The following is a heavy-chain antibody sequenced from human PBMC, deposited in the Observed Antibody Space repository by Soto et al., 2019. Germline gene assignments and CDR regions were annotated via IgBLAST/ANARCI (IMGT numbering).Heavy chain of an antibody. V-gene: IGHV3-30*03. D-gene: IGHD6-13*01. CDR1: GFTFSSYG. Sequence: GGSLRLSCAASGFTFSSYGMHWVRQAPGKGLEWVAVISYDGSNKYYADSVKGRFTISRDNSKNTLYLQMNSLRAEDTAVYYCYLAAAGIDFDYWGQGTLVTVSS. J-gene: IGHJ4*02. CDR2: ISYDGSNK. CDR3: YLAAAGIDFDY.